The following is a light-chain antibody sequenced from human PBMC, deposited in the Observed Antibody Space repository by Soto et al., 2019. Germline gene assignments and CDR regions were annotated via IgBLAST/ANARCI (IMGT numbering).Light chain of an antibody. CDR2: GAS. J-gene: IGKJ5*01. Sequence: TRSVAPAERVILSCRASQSVSSNFAWYQQKPGQAPRLLIYGASSRATGIPDRFSGSVSGTDFSLTIIRLEPEDFAVYYCEKYDGSSITFGQGRRLDIK. V-gene: IGKV3-20*01. CDR1: QSVSSN. CDR3: EKYDGSSIT.